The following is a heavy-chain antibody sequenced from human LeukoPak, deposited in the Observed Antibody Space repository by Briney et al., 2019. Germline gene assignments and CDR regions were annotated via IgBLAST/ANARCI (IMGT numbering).Heavy chain of an antibody. V-gene: IGHV4-59*01. J-gene: IGHJ6*03. CDR1: GGSISSYY. CDR3: ARAYGDYPPDYYYYMDV. D-gene: IGHD4-17*01. CDR2: IHSSGST. Sequence: SETLSLTCTVSGGSISSYYWNWIRQPPGKGLEWIGYIHSSGSTNYNPSLKSRVTISVATSKNQFSLNLSSVTAADTAVYYCARAYGDYPPDYYYYMDVWGKGTTVTISS.